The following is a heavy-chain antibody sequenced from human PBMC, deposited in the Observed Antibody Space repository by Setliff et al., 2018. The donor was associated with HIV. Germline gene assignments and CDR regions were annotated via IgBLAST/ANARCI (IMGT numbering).Heavy chain of an antibody. CDR1: GGSISGFY. CDR2: IDASANT. D-gene: IGHD6-13*01. Sequence: PSETLSLTCTVSGGSISGFYWSWIRQAPGKGLEWIGCIDASANTYYIPSLKSRATISIDTSKNQLSLKLRSVTAADTAVYYCARIGSGWSVGWFDPWGQGTLVTVSS. CDR3: ARIGSGWSVGWFDP. V-gene: IGHV4-4*08. J-gene: IGHJ5*02.